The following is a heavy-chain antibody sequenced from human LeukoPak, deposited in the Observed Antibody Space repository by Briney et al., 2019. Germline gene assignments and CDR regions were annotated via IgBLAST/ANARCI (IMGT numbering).Heavy chain of an antibody. Sequence: GGSLRLSCAASGFTFSSYGMSWVRQAPGKGLEWVSAISGSGSTIYYADSVKGRFTISRDNAKNSLYLQMNSLRAEDTAVYYCARDSLWSSRYSHWFDPWGQGTLVTVSS. D-gene: IGHD6-13*01. J-gene: IGHJ5*02. CDR2: ISGSGSTI. V-gene: IGHV3-48*04. CDR3: ARDSLWSSRYSHWFDP. CDR1: GFTFSSYG.